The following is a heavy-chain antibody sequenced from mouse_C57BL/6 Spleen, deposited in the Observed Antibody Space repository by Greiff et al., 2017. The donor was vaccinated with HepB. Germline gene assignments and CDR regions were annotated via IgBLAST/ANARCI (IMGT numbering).Heavy chain of an antibody. Sequence: QVQLQQSGTELVKPGASVKLSCKASGYTFTSYWMHWVKQRPGQGLEWIGNINPSNGGTNYNEKFKSKATLTVDKSSSTAYMQLSSLTSEDSAVYYCARGHYGSSPPWFAYWGQGTLVTVSA. J-gene: IGHJ3*01. CDR2: INPSNGGT. CDR1: GYTFTSYW. D-gene: IGHD1-1*01. CDR3: ARGHYGSSPPWFAY. V-gene: IGHV1-53*01.